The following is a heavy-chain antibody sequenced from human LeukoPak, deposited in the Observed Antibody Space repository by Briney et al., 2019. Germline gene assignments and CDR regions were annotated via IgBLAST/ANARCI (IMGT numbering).Heavy chain of an antibody. CDR1: GFTFDDYG. D-gene: IGHD2-2*01. J-gene: IGHJ3*02. Sequence: GGSLRLSCAASGFTFDDYGMSWVRQAPGKWLEWVSGINWNGGSTGYADSVKGRFTISRDNAKNSLYLQMNSLRAEDTALYYCAREDGYCSSTSCYTGAFDIWGQGTMVTVSS. CDR3: AREDGYCSSTSCYTGAFDI. V-gene: IGHV3-20*04. CDR2: INWNGGST.